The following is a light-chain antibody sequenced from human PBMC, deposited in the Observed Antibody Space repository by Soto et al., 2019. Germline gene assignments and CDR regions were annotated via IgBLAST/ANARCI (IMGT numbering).Light chain of an antibody. CDR3: QHSYSTPIT. CDR1: QSISSY. V-gene: IGKV1-39*01. CDR2: AAS. J-gene: IGKJ5*01. Sequence: DIQMTQSPSSLSASVGDRVTITCRASQSISSYLNWYQQKPGKAPKLLIYAASSVQSGVPSRFSGSGSGTDFTLTISSLQPEDFATYYCQHSYSTPITCGQGTRLEIK.